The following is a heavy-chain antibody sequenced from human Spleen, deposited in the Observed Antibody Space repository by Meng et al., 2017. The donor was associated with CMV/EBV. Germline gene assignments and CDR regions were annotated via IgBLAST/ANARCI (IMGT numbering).Heavy chain of an antibody. CDR2: INSDGSST. CDR1: GFTFSAYV. D-gene: IGHD5-18*01. V-gene: IGHV3-74*01. CDR3: AKDRGGSYGLDRGNYGMDV. J-gene: IGHJ6*02. Sequence: GESLKISCAASGFTFSAYVMSWVRQAPGKGLVWVSRINSDGSSTSYADSVKGRFTISRDNAKNTLYLQMKSLRAEDTAVYYCAKDRGGSYGLDRGNYGMDVWGQGTTVTVSS.